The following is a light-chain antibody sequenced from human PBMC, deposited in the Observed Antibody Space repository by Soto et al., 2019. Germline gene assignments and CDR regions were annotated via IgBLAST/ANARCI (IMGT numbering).Light chain of an antibody. Sequence: EIVMTQSPATLSVSPGERVTLSCSASQSLSSHLDWYQQKPDQAPGLLIYGVSTRATGVPTRFSGSASGTEFTLTISSLLAEEFAVYYCQQYHDCPLTVGGGTKVEI. CDR1: QSLSSH. J-gene: IGKJ4*01. CDR2: GVS. CDR3: QQYHDCPLT. V-gene: IGKV3-15*01.